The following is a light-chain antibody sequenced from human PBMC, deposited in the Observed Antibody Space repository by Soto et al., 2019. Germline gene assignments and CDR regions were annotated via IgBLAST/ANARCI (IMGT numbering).Light chain of an antibody. V-gene: IGLV2-14*01. Sequence: QSVLTQPASVSGSPGQSITISCTGSSSDVGAYNYVSWYQQHPGKAPRLMIYEVTNRPSGVSNRFSGSKSGNTASLTISGLPAEDEADYYCSSYTSGSTLVVFGGGTKVTVL. CDR2: EVT. J-gene: IGLJ2*01. CDR1: SSDVGAYNY. CDR3: SSYTSGSTLVV.